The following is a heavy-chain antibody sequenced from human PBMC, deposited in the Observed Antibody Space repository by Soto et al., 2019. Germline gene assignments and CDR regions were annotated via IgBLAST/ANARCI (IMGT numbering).Heavy chain of an antibody. J-gene: IGHJ4*02. CDR2: IYYTGST. CDR1: GGSITSYF. V-gene: IGHV4-59*08. CDR3: ARASHGDY. Sequence: QVQLQESGPGLVKPSETLSLTCTVSGGSITSYFWSWMRQPPGKGLEWIGYIYYTGSTDYNPSLKGRVTMSLDTSKSQFSLNLISVTAADTAVYYCARASHGDYWGQGILVTVSS.